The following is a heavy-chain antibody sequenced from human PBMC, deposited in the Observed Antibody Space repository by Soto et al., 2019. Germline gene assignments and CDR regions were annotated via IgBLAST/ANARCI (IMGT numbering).Heavy chain of an antibody. V-gene: IGHV3-23*01. CDR2: ISGSGGST. D-gene: IGHD6-19*01. CDR3: AKNAAYWGIAVAGRDYFDY. Sequence: GGSLRLSCAASGFTFSSYAMSWVRQAPGKGLEWVSAISGSGGSTYYADSVKGRFTISRDNSKNTLYLQMNSLRAEETAVYYCAKNAAYWGIAVAGRDYFDYWGQGTLVTVSS. J-gene: IGHJ4*02. CDR1: GFTFSSYA.